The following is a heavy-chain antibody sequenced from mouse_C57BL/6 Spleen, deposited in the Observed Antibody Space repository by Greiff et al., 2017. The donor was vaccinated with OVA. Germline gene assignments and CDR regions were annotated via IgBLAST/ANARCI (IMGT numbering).Heavy chain of an antibody. J-gene: IGHJ3*01. V-gene: IGHV1-4*01. Sequence: VQLQQSGAELARPGASVKMSCKASGYTFTSYTMHWVTQRPGQGLEWIGYINPSSGYTKYNQKFKDKATLTADKSSSTAYMQLSSLTSEDSAVYYCARDGLGQAWFAYWGQGTLVTVSA. CDR3: ARDGLGQAWFAY. CDR1: GYTFTSYT. D-gene: IGHD3-3*01. CDR2: INPSSGYT.